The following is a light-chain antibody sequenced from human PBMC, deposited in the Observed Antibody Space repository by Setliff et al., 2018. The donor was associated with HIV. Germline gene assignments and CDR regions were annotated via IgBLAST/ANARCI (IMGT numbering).Light chain of an antibody. CDR3: SSYAGNNTCV. Sequence: QSALTQPASVSGSPGQSITISCTGTSSDVGSYNHVSWYQQHPGKAPKVMIYEVTKRPSGVPDRFSGSKSGNTASLTVSGLQAEDEADYYCSSYAGNNTCVFGSGTKVTVL. CDR1: SSDVGSYNH. J-gene: IGLJ1*01. V-gene: IGLV2-8*01. CDR2: EVT.